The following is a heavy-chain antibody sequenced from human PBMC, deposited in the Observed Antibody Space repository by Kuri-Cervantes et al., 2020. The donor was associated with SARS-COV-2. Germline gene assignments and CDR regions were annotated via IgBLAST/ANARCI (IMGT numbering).Heavy chain of an antibody. CDR2: IYPNSGGT. V-gene: IGHV1-2*02. Sequence: ASVKVSCKASGYTFTSYYMHWVRQAPGQGLEWMGWIYPNSGGTNYAQKFQGRVTMTRDTSISTAYMELSRLRSDDTAVYYCATPGYCTSISCRYYFDFWGQGTLVTGYS. CDR3: ATPGYCTSISCRYYFDF. J-gene: IGHJ4*02. D-gene: IGHD2-2*01. CDR1: GYTFTSYY.